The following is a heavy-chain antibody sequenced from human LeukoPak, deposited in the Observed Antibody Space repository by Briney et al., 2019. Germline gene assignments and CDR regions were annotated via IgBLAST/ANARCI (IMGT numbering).Heavy chain of an antibody. CDR3: ARAPSAEYSSSSPFGY. D-gene: IGHD6-6*01. J-gene: IGHJ4*02. Sequence: GASVKVSCKAPGYTFTGYYMHWVRQAPGQGLEWMGWINPNSGGTNYAQKFQGRVTMTRDTSISTAYMELSRLRSDDTAVYYCARAPSAEYSSSSPFGYWGQGTLVTVSS. CDR2: INPNSGGT. CDR1: GYTFTGYY. V-gene: IGHV1-2*02.